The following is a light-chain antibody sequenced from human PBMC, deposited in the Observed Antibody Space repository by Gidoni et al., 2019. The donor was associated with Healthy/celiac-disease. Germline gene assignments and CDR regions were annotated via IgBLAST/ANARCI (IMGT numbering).Light chain of an antibody. CDR2: AAS. Sequence: DIQMNQSPSSLSASVGDRVTITCRASPSISSYLNWYQQKPGKAPKLLIYAASSLQSGVPSRCSGSGSGTDFTITISSLQPEDFATYYCQQSYSTLFTFXPXTKVDIK. CDR1: PSISSY. V-gene: IGKV1-39*01. J-gene: IGKJ3*01. CDR3: QQSYSTLFT.